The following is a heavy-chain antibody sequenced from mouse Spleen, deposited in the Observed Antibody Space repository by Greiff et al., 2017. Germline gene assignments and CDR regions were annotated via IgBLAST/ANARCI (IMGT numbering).Heavy chain of an antibody. J-gene: IGHJ1*01. D-gene: IGHD1-1*01. CDR2: IWRGGST. Sequence: VQLQQSGPGLVQPSQSLSITCTVSGFSLTSYGVHWVRQSPGKGLEWLGVIWRGGSTDYNAAFMSRLSITKDNSKSQVFFKMNSLQADDTAIYYCAKEDYYGSIPYWYFDVWGAGTTVTVSS. CDR3: AKEDYYGSIPYWYFDV. V-gene: IGHV2-5*01. CDR1: GFSLTSYG.